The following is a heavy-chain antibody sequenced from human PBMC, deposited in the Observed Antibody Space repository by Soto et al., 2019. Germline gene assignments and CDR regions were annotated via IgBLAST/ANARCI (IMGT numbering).Heavy chain of an antibody. CDR2: ISGCGDTT. Sequence: EVQLLESGGGLVQPGGSLSLSCAASGFTFNNYAMTWVRQAPGKGLEWVSAISGCGDTTSYADSVKGRFTVSRDGSKNTLDLQMGSMRAEDTALYYCAKGRGGSGSLTPRVDFWGQGSLVTVSS. CDR1: GFTFNNYA. CDR3: AKGRGGSGSLTPRVDF. J-gene: IGHJ4*02. V-gene: IGHV3-23*01. D-gene: IGHD3-10*01.